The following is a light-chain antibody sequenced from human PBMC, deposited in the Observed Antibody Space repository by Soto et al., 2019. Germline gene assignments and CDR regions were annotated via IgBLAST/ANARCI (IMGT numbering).Light chain of an antibody. J-gene: IGKJ1*01. CDR2: DTS. CDR1: QSVSSS. V-gene: IGKV3-15*01. CDR3: QQYVHWPPGT. Sequence: EIVATQSPATLSVSPGERVTLSCRASQSVSSSLAWYQQRPGQAPRLLIYDTSTRAAGIAARFSGGGSGTEFTLTISSLQSEDFAVYYCQQYVHWPPGTFGQGTKVDIK.